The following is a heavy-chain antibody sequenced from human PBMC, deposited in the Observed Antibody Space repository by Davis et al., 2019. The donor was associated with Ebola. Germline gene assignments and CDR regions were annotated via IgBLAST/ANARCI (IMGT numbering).Heavy chain of an antibody. CDR3: AKDLGIVVVVASSYGMDV. D-gene: IGHD2-15*01. V-gene: IGHV3-23*01. CDR2: INGSGDST. CDR1: GFTFSSYA. J-gene: IGHJ6*02. Sequence: PGGSLRLSCAASGFTFSSYAMSWVRQSPGKGLEWVSSINGSGDSTYYGDSVKGRFTISRDNSKNTLYLQMNSLRAEDTAVYYCAKDLGIVVVVASSYGMDVWGQGTTVTVSS.